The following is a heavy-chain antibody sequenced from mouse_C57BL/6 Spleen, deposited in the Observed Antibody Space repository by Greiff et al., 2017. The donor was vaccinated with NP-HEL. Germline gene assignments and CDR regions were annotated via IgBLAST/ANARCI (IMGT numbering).Heavy chain of an antibody. CDR3: ARPRYYYGSSWGRFAY. D-gene: IGHD1-1*01. Sequence: EVKLVESGGDLVKPGGSLKLSCAASGFTFSSYGMSWVRQTPDKRLEWVATISSGGSYTYYPDSVKGRFTISRDNAKNTLYLQMSSLKSEDTAMYYSARPRYYYGSSWGRFAYWGQGTLVTVSA. V-gene: IGHV5-6*01. J-gene: IGHJ3*01. CDR1: GFTFSSYG. CDR2: ISSGGSYT.